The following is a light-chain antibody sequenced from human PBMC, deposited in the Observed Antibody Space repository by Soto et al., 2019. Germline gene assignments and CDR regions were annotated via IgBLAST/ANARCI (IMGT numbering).Light chain of an antibody. V-gene: IGKV3-11*01. CDR1: QSVSRY. Sequence: EIVLTQSPATLSLSPGERATLSYRASQSVSRYLAWYQQKPGQAPRLLISDASNRATGIPARFSGSGSGTDFTLTSSSLEPEDFAVYYCQHRSEWPVSFGQGTRLETK. CDR3: QHRSEWPVS. CDR2: DAS. J-gene: IGKJ5*01.